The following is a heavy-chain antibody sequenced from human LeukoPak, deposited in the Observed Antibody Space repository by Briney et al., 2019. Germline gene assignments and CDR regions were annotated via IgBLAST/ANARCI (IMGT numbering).Heavy chain of an antibody. CDR2: ISPSGGST. D-gene: IGHD2-15*01. Sequence: ASVKVSCKASGYTFTNYGINWLRQAPGQGPEWMGVISPSGGSTIYAQKFKGRVTLTRDMSTSTDYLELSSLRSEDTAVYYCARDPVYCSGGTCSPSGGFDYWGQGTLVTVSS. CDR3: ARDPVYCSGGTCSPSGGFDY. CDR1: GYTFTNYG. J-gene: IGHJ4*02. V-gene: IGHV1-46*01.